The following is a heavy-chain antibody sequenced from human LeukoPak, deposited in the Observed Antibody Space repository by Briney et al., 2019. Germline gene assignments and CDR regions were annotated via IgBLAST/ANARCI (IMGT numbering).Heavy chain of an antibody. CDR3: ARERQDYYDSSGYPDY. CDR1: GGSISSGDYY. CDR2: IYYSGST. D-gene: IGHD3-22*01. J-gene: IGHJ4*02. V-gene: IGHV4-30-4*01. Sequence: KTSETLSLTCTVSGGSISSGDYYWSWIRQPPGKGLEWIGYIYYSGSTYYNPSLKSRVTISVDTSKNQFSLKLSSVTAADTAVYYCARERQDYYDSSGYPDYWGQGTLVTVSS.